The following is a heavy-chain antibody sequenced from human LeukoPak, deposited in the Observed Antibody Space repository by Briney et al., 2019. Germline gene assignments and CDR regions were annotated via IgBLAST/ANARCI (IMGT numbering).Heavy chain of an antibody. CDR1: GYTFTSYG. Sequence: ASVKVSCXASGYTFTSYGISWVRQAPGQGLEWIGWISAYNGNTNYAQKLQGRVTMTTDTSTSTAYMELRSLRSDDTAVYYCARDLTMKSDWFDPWGQGTLVTVSS. J-gene: IGHJ5*02. D-gene: IGHD3-22*01. CDR2: ISAYNGNT. V-gene: IGHV1-18*01. CDR3: ARDLTMKSDWFDP.